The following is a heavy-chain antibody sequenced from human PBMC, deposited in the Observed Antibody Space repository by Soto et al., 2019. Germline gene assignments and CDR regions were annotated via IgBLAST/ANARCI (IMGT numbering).Heavy chain of an antibody. J-gene: IGHJ6*02. Sequence: ASAKVSCKASGGTFSSYAISWVRQAPGQGLEWMGGIIPIFGTANYAQKFQGRVTITADESTSTAYMELSSLRSEDTAVYYCARGRKQWLSYYGMDVWGQGTTVTVS. V-gene: IGHV1-69*13. CDR3: ARGRKQWLSYYGMDV. CDR2: IIPIFGTA. CDR1: GGTFSSYA. D-gene: IGHD6-19*01.